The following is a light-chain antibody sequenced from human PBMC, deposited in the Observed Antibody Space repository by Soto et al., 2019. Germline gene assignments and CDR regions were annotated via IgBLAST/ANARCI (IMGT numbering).Light chain of an antibody. V-gene: IGKV1-39*01. CDR1: QSISNH. Sequence: DIQMTQSPSSLSSSVEDRVIIACRASQSISNHLNWYKQKPGKAPKLLIFAASSLQSGVPSRVSGSRAGPEFTLTISSLPPEDFATYYCQQSYSSPPTFGQGTKVDIK. J-gene: IGKJ1*01. CDR2: AAS. CDR3: QQSYSSPPT.